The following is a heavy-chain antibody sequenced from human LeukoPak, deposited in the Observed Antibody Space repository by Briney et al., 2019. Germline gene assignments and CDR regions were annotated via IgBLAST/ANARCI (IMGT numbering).Heavy chain of an antibody. CDR3: ASAPPNSGSYYRLHSWFDP. CDR1: GYTFTDYY. V-gene: IGHV1-2*02. CDR2: INPNSGGT. J-gene: IGHJ5*02. D-gene: IGHD3-10*01. Sequence: GASVKVSCKXSGYTFTDYYMHWVRQAPGQGLERMGGINPNSGGTNYSQKFQGRVTMTRDTSISTAYMELSSLRSDDTAFYYCASAPPNSGSYYRLHSWFDPWGQGALVTVSS.